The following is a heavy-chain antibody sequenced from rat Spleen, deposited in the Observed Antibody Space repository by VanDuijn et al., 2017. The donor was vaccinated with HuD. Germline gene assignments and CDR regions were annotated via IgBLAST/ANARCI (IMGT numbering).Heavy chain of an antibody. CDR3: ARRTHGFDY. CDR1: GYSITSSYR. V-gene: IGHV3-3*01. J-gene: IGHJ2*01. Sequence: EVQLQESGPGLVKPSQSLSLTCSVTGYSITSSYRWNWIRKFPGNKLEWMGYINGAGSTNYNPSLKSRISITRDTSKNQFFLQVNSVTTEDTATYYCARRTHGFDYWGQGVMVTVSS. D-gene: IGHD3-1*01. CDR2: INGAGST.